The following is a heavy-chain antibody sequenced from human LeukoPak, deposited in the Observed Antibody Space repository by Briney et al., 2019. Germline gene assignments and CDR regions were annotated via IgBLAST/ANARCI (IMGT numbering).Heavy chain of an antibody. Sequence: PGGSLRLSCAASGFTFSSYAMHWVRQAPGKGLEYVSAISSNGGSTYYANSVKGRFTVSRDSSKNTLFLQMNSLREEDTAVYYCARAVLSGGFDRWGQGALVTVSS. J-gene: IGHJ4*02. CDR3: ARAVLSGGFDR. V-gene: IGHV3-64*01. D-gene: IGHD3-16*01. CDR1: GFTFSSYA. CDR2: ISSNGGST.